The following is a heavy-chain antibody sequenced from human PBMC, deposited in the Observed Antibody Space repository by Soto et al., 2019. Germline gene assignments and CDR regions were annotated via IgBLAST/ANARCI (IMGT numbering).Heavy chain of an antibody. V-gene: IGHV4-34*01. D-gene: IGHD6-13*01. CDR3: SRGPKGYSSTWYVD. CDR1: GGSFSGYC. J-gene: IGHJ4*02. CDR2: INHSGST. Sequence: QVQLQQWGAGLLKPSETLSLTCAVYGGSFSGYCWSWIRQPPGKGLEWIGEINHSGSTNYNPSLKSRVTISVDTSKNQFSLKLSSVPAADTAVYYCSRGPKGYSSTWYVDWGQGTLVTVSS.